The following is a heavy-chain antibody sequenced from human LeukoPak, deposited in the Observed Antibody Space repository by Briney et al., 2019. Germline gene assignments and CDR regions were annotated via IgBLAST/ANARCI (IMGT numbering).Heavy chain of an antibody. Sequence: SETLSLTCTVSGGSISSSSYYWGWIRQPPGKGLEWIGSIHYSGSTYYNPSLKSRVTISVDTSKNQFSLKLSSVTAADTAVYYCATESYYFDYWGQGTLVTVSS. J-gene: IGHJ4*02. CDR2: IHYSGST. CDR1: GGSISSSSYY. V-gene: IGHV4-39*01. CDR3: ATESYYFDY.